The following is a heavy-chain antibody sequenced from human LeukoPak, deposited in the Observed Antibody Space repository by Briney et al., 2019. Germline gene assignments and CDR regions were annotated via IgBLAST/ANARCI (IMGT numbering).Heavy chain of an antibody. CDR2: ISGGGGNT. Sequence: KTGGSLRLSCAASGFTFSSYGMSWVRQAPGKGLEWVSAISGGGGNTYYADPVKGRFSISRDNSKNTLYLQMNSLRAEDTAVYFCAKDSATYGRFDYWGQGSLVTVSS. V-gene: IGHV3-23*01. CDR3: AKDSATYGRFDY. J-gene: IGHJ4*02. CDR1: GFTFSSYG. D-gene: IGHD3-10*01.